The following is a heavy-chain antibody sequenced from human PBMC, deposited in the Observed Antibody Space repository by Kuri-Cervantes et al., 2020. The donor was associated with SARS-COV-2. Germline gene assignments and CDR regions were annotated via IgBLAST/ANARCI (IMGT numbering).Heavy chain of an antibody. CDR2: IYTGGDT. J-gene: IGHJ5*02. CDR3: ARVTVTMIVEGYWFDL. V-gene: IGHV3-53*01. CDR1: GLTFSHYV. Sequence: GESLKISCSASGLTFSHYVMHWVRQAPGKGLEWVSIIYTGGDTYYADSVKGRFTIARDISKNTLYLQLNSLKNEDTAVYYCARVTVTMIVEGYWFDLWGQGTLVTVSS. D-gene: IGHD3-22*01.